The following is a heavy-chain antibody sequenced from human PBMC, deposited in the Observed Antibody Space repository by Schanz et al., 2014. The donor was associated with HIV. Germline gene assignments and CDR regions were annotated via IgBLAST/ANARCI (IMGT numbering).Heavy chain of an antibody. CDR3: VKEVVFRDYTSGFDY. CDR1: GFTFSYA. J-gene: IGHJ4*02. Sequence: EVQLLESGGGLVQPGGSLRLSCAASGFTFSYAMSWVRQAPGKGLEWVSAISGSGTTTYYADSVKGRFTFSRDNSRNMLYMQMNSLRAEDTAVYYCVKEVVFRDYTSGFDYWGQGSLVTVSS. D-gene: IGHD3-16*01. CDR2: ISGSGTTT. V-gene: IGHV3-23*01.